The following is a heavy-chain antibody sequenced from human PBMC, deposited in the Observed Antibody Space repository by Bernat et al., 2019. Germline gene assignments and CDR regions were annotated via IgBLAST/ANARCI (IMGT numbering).Heavy chain of an antibody. Sequence: QVQLVESGGGVVQPGRSLRLSCAASGFTFSSYGMHWVRQAPGKGLEWVAVIWYDGSNKYYADSVKGQFTISRDNSKNTLYLQMNSLRAEDTAVYYCAVNGDGYNYYFDYWGQGTLVTVSS. CDR1: GFTFSSYG. CDR2: IWYDGSNK. CDR3: AVNGDGYNYYFDY. V-gene: IGHV3-33*01. D-gene: IGHD5-12*01. J-gene: IGHJ4*02.